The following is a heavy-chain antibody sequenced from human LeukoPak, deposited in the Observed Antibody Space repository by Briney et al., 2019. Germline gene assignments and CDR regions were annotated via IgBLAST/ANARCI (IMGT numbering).Heavy chain of an antibody. CDR3: ARGRERERIVGATSFDY. Sequence: ASVKVSCKASGYTFTSYGISWVRQAPGQGLEWMGWISAYNGNTNYAQKFQGRVTITADKSTSTAYMELSSLRSEDTAVYYCARGRERERIVGATSFDYWGQGTLVTVSS. CDR2: ISAYNGNT. D-gene: IGHD1-26*01. V-gene: IGHV1-18*01. J-gene: IGHJ4*02. CDR1: GYTFTSYG.